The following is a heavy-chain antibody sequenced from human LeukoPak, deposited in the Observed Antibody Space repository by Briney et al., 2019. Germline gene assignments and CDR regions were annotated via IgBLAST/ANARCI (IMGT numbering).Heavy chain of an antibody. Sequence: ASVKVSCKASGGTFSSYAISWVRQAPGQGLEWMGGIIPIFGTTNYAQKFQDRVTVTADKSTSTAYMELSSLRSEDTAVYYCARVVGLTGYSSSWYSGYYYYMDVWGKGTTVTVSS. V-gene: IGHV1-69*06. CDR2: IIPIFGTT. D-gene: IGHD6-13*01. J-gene: IGHJ6*03. CDR1: GGTFSSYA. CDR3: ARVVGLTGYSSSWYSGYYYYMDV.